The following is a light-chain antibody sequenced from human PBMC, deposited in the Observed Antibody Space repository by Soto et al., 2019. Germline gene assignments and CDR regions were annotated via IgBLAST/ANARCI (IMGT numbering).Light chain of an antibody. CDR2: NTD. CDR1: SGSASRSYY. Sequence: QTVVTQEPSFSVSPGGTVTLTCALSSGSASRSYYPSWYQQTPGQAPRTLIYNTDTRASGVPDRFSGSILGNKAALTITGAQADDESDYYCVLYMGSGISVFGGGTKLTVL. J-gene: IGLJ2*01. CDR3: VLYMGSGISV. V-gene: IGLV8-61*01.